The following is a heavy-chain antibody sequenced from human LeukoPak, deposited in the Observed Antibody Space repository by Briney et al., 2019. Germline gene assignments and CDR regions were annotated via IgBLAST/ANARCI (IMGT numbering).Heavy chain of an antibody. Sequence: ASVKVSCKASGYTFTGYYMHWVRQAPGQGLEWMGWINPNSGGTNYAQKFQGRVTMTRDTSISTAYMELSRLRSDDTAVYYCARVLRPYGGNSGTAFDIWGQGTMVTVSS. J-gene: IGHJ3*02. CDR3: ARVLRPYGGNSGTAFDI. V-gene: IGHV1-2*02. D-gene: IGHD4-23*01. CDR1: GYTFTGYY. CDR2: INPNSGGT.